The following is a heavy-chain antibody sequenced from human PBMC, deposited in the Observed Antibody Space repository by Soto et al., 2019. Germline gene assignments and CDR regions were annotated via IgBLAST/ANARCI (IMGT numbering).Heavy chain of an antibody. CDR2: INPATGAA. CDR1: GYPVTAYY. V-gene: IGHV1-2*02. D-gene: IGHD3-3*01. CDR3: ARGGGVGVAGSAAFDM. Sequence: QLHLVQSGAVVKKPGASVTVSCSASGYPVTAYYMHWVRQAPGRGLEWMGGINPATGAAKYTQTFQGRVTMTRDTSTSTVFMELSGLTSEAPAVFYWARGGGVGVAGSAAFDMWGQGTLVTVSS. J-gene: IGHJ3*02.